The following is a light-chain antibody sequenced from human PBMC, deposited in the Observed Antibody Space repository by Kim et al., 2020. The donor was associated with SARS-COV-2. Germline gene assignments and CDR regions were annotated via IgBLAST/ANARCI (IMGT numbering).Light chain of an antibody. V-gene: IGLV3-25*03. J-gene: IGLJ2*01. CDR2: KDS. Sequence: SPRQTAKITCSGDALPKQYAYWYQQKPGQAPVLVIYKDSERPSGIPERFSGSSSGTTVTLTISGVQAEDEADYYCQSADSSGTHVVFGGGTQLTVL. CDR3: QSADSSGTHVV. CDR1: ALPKQY.